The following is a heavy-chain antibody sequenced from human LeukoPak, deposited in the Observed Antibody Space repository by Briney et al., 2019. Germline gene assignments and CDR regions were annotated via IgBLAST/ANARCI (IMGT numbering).Heavy chain of an antibody. CDR3: ARGIYDWNYVPFDY. CDR1: GGSISSSSYY. V-gene: IGHV4-39*01. CDR2: IYHSGST. Sequence: SETLSLTCTVSGGSISSSSYYWGWIRQPPGKGLEWIGSIYHSGSTYYNPSLKSRVTISVDTSKNQFSLKLSSVTAADTAVYYCARGIYDWNYVPFDYWGQGTLVTVSS. D-gene: IGHD1-7*01. J-gene: IGHJ4*02.